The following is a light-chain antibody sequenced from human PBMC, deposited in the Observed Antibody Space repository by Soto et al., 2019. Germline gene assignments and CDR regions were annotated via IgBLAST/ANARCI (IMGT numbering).Light chain of an antibody. CDR2: AAS. V-gene: IGKV1-9*01. J-gene: IGKJ3*01. Sequence: IQLTQSPSSLSASVGDRVSITCRASQGISSYLAWYQQKPGKAPKLLIYAASTLETGVPSRFSGSGSGTDFTLTISSRQAEDFATYYCQQLNSYPFTFGPGAKVDI. CDR3: QQLNSYPFT. CDR1: QGISSY.